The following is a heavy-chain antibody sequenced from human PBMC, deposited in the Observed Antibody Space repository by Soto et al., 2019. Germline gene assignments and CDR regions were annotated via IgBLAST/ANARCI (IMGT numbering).Heavy chain of an antibody. CDR1: GYTFTYRY. CDR2: ITPFNGNT. Sequence: SAKVPCNAAGYTFTYRYLPLVRQAPGQALEWMGWITPFNGNTNYAQKFQDRVTITRDRSMSTAYMELSSLRSEDTAMYYCARSNSGDDSPFDYWGQGTLVNVSS. J-gene: IGHJ4*02. V-gene: IGHV1-45*02. D-gene: IGHD5-12*01. CDR3: ARSNSGDDSPFDY.